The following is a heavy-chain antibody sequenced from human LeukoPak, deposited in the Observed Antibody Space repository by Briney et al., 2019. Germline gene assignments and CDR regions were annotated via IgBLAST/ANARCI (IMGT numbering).Heavy chain of an antibody. CDR1: GGTFSSYA. CDR3: ARGVGPRGPFGYYYMDV. D-gene: IGHD3-3*01. J-gene: IGHJ6*03. Sequence: GSSVKVSCKASGGTFSSYAISWVRQAPGQGLEWMGGIIPIFGTANYAQKFQGRVTITADESTSTAYMELSRLRSDDTAVYYCARGVGPRGPFGYYYMDVWGKGTTVTVSS. V-gene: IGHV1-69*01. CDR2: IIPIFGTA.